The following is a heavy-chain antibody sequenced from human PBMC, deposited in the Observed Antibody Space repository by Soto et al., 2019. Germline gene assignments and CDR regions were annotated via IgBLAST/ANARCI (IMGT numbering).Heavy chain of an antibody. CDR3: ARDRGTRTTNFYGMDV. CDR1: GGPISSGGYS. D-gene: IGHD3-10*01. J-gene: IGHJ6*02. Sequence: SETLSLTCAVSGGPISSGGYSWSWIRQPPGKGLEWIGYIYHSGSTYYNPSLKSRVTISVDTSKNQFSLKLSSVTAADTAVYYCARDRGTRTTNFYGMDVWGQGTTVTVSS. V-gene: IGHV4-30-2*01. CDR2: IYHSGST.